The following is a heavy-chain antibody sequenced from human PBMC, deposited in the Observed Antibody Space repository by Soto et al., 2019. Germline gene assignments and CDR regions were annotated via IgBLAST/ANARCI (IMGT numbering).Heavy chain of an antibody. J-gene: IGHJ6*02. CDR2: ISSSSSSYI. D-gene: IGHD1-20*01. CDR1: GFTFSSYA. Sequence: GSLRLSCAASGFTFSSYAMSWVRQAPGKGLEWVSSISSSSSSYIYYADSVKGRFTISRDNAKNSLYLQMNSLRAEDTAVYYCARDCKSRIPGPYYYYYGMDVWGQGTTVTVSS. CDR3: ARDCKSRIPGPYYYYYGMDV. V-gene: IGHV3-21*01.